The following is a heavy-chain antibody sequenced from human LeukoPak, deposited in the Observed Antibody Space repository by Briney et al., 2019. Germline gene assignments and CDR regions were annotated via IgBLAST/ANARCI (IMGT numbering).Heavy chain of an antibody. V-gene: IGHV4-61*01. CDR3: ARGAARLPGAIDWFGP. Sequence: PGESLSLTCTVPGDSVSSGSYYWSWIPQPPGKGLEWIGYIYDRGSTNYNPSFKSPVTISVDTPNNQFSLRLSSVTAAATAVYYCARGAARLPGAIDWFGPWGEGTMVTVSS. J-gene: IGHJ5*02. CDR1: GDSVSSGSYY. CDR2: IYDRGST. D-gene: IGHD2-2*01.